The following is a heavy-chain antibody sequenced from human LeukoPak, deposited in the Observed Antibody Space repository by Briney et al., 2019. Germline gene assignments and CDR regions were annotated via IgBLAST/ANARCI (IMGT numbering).Heavy chain of an antibody. CDR2: INPNSGGT. D-gene: IGHD2-2*01. V-gene: IGHV1-2*02. Sequence: ASVQVSCKASGYTFTGYYMHWVRQAPGQGLEWMGWINPNSGGTNYAQKFQGRVTMTRDTSISTAYMELRRLRSDDTAVYYCAREFWQQLLFGFDYRGQGTLVTVSS. CDR1: GYTFTGYY. J-gene: IGHJ4*02. CDR3: AREFWQQLLFGFDY.